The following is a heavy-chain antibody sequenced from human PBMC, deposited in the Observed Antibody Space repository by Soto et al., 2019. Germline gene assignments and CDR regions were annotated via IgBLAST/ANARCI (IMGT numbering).Heavy chain of an antibody. CDR1: GFTFSSYA. J-gene: IGHJ6*02. D-gene: IGHD3-10*02. CDR2: ISGSGGST. Sequence: GGSLRLSCAASGFTFSSYAMSWVRQAPGKGLEWVSAISGSGGSTYYADSVKGRFTISRDNSKNTLYLQMNSLRAEDTAVYYCAKDLSLFGELSNTLKYYYYYGMDVWGQGTTVTVSS. CDR3: AKDLSLFGELSNTLKYYYYYGMDV. V-gene: IGHV3-23*01.